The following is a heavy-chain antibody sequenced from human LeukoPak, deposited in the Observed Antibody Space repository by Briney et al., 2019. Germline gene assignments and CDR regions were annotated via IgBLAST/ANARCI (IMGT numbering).Heavy chain of an antibody. CDR2: IYYSGST. J-gene: IGHJ3*02. V-gene: IGHV4-30-4*08. Sequence: SQTLSLTCTVSGGSISSGDYYWSWIRQPPGKGPEWIGYIYYSGSTYYNPSLKSRVTISVDTSKNQFSLKLSSVTAADTAVYYCARLSGADAFDIWGQGTMVTVSS. D-gene: IGHD2-8*02. CDR1: GGSISSGDYY. CDR3: ARLSGADAFDI.